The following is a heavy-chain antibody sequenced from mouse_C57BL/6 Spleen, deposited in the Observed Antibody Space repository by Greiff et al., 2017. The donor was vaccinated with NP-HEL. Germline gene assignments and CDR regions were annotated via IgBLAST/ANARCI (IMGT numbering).Heavy chain of an antibody. CDR1: GYSITSGYY. CDR2: ISYDGSN. CDR3: ARAVTAYYFDY. D-gene: IGHD1-2*01. V-gene: IGHV3-6*01. Sequence: DVQLQESGPGLVKPSQSLSLTCSVTGYSITSGYYWNWIRQFPGNKLEWMGYISYDGSNNYNPSLKNRISITRDTSKNQFFLKLNSVTTEDTATYYCARAVTAYYFDYWGQGTTLTVSS. J-gene: IGHJ2*01.